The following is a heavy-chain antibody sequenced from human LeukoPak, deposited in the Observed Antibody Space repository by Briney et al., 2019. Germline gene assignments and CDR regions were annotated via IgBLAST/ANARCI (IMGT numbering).Heavy chain of an antibody. Sequence: GESLKISCKGSGYNFTSYWIAWVRQMPGKGLEWMGIIYPGDSYTTYSPSFQGQVTISADKSISTAYLQWRSLKASDTAMYYCARRSGSDALDIWGQGTMVTVSS. CDR3: ARRSGSDALDI. CDR1: GYNFTSYW. CDR2: IYPGDSYT. V-gene: IGHV5-51*01. D-gene: IGHD3-10*01. J-gene: IGHJ3*02.